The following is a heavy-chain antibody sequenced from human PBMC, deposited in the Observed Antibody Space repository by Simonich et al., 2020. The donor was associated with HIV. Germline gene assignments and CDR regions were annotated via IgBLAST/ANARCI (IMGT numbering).Heavy chain of an antibody. CDR1: GGSFSGYY. CDR2: INQSGIT. Sequence: QVQLQQWGAGLLKPSETLSLTCAVYGGSFSGYYWSWSRQPPWNGREWIGEINQSGITNYTSSLNSRATISVDKSKNQFSLKLSSVTAADTAIYYCARRDRELILYFDYWGQGNLVTVSS. CDR3: ARRDRELILYFDY. J-gene: IGHJ4*02. V-gene: IGHV4-34*01. D-gene: IGHD3-3*01.